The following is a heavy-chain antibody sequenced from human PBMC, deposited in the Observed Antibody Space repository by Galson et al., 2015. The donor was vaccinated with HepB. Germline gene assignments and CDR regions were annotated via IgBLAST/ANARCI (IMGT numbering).Heavy chain of an antibody. V-gene: IGHV3-11*06. D-gene: IGHD6-19*01. CDR1: GFTFSDYY. CDR2: ISSSSSYT. CDR3: ARGGYSSGWYPLGY. J-gene: IGHJ4*02. Sequence: SLRLSCAASGFTFSDYYMSWIRQAPGKGLEWVSYISSSSSYTNYADSVKGRFTISRDNAKNSLYLQMNSLRAEDTAVYYCARGGYSSGWYPLGYWGQGTLVTVSS.